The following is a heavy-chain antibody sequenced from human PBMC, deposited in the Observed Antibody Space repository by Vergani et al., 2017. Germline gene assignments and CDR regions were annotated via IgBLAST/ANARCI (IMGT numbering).Heavy chain of an antibody. CDR2: IIPIFGTA. D-gene: IGHD2-2*01. CDR3: ARISTYGGYYYYGMDV. V-gene: IGHV1-69*18. Sequence: QVQLVQSGAEVKKPGASVKVSCKASGYTFTSYDISWVRQAPGQGLEWMGRIIPIFGTANYAQKFQGRVTITADESTSTAYMELSSLRSEDTAVYYCARISTYGGYYYYGMDVWGQGTTVTVSS. CDR1: GYTFTSYD. J-gene: IGHJ6*02.